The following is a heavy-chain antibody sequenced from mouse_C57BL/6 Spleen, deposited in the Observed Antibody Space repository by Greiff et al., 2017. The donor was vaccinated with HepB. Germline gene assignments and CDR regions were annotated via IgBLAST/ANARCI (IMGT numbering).Heavy chain of an antibody. CDR1: GYTFTDYY. V-gene: IGHV1-26*01. CDR3: ARRNWDEYYFDY. Sequence: VQLQQSGPELVKPGASVKISCKASGYTFTDYYMNWVKQSHGKSLEWIGDINPNNGGTSYNQKFKGKATLTVDKSSSTAYMELRSLTSEDSAVYYCARRNWDEYYFDYWGQGTTLTVSS. CDR2: INPNNGGT. D-gene: IGHD4-1*01. J-gene: IGHJ2*01.